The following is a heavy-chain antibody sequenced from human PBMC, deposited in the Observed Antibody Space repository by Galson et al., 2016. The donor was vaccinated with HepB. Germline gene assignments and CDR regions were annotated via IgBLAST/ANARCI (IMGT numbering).Heavy chain of an antibody. CDR1: GFTFSDYH. J-gene: IGHJ3*01. CDR3: ARDLPDDSVEYFDVFDL. V-gene: IGHV3-11*01. Sequence: SLRLSCAASGFTFSDYHMNWIRQAPGKGLEWISYISSSGNSMLFADSVRGRFSIPRDNAKKSLYLQMTNLRAEDTAVYYCARDLPDDSVEYFDVFDLWGQGTMVTASS. CDR2: ISSSGNSM. D-gene: IGHD4-17*01.